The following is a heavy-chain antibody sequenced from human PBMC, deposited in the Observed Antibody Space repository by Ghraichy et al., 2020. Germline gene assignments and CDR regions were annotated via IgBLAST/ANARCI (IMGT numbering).Heavy chain of an antibody. Sequence: LSLTCAASGFTFSSYAMSWVRQAPGKGLEWVSAISGSGGSTYYADSVKGRFTISRDNSKNTLYLQMNSLRAEDTAVYYCAKEGPYCSSTSCYIDYWGQGTLVTVSS. J-gene: IGHJ4*02. CDR2: ISGSGGST. D-gene: IGHD2-2*01. CDR1: GFTFSSYA. CDR3: AKEGPYCSSTSCYIDY. V-gene: IGHV3-23*01.